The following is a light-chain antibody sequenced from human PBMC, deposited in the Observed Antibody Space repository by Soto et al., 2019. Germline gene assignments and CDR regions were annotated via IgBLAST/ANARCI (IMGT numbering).Light chain of an antibody. V-gene: IGLV4-60*03. J-gene: IGLJ2*01. Sequence: QLVLTQSSSASASLGSSVKLTCTLSSGHSSYIIAWHQQQPGKAPRYLMKLEGSGSYNKGSGVPDRFSGSSSGADRYLTISNLQSEDEADYYCETWDSKGVVFGGGTKVTVL. CDR2: LEGSGSY. CDR3: ETWDSKGVV. CDR1: SGHSSYI.